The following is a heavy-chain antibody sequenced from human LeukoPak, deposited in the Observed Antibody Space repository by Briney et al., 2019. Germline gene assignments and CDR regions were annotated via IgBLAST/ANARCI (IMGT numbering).Heavy chain of an antibody. V-gene: IGHV3-64*01. CDR2: ISSNGGST. CDR1: GFTFSSYA. CDR3: ARDKGGDFWSGYYTGLRLFDY. Sequence: GGSLRLSCAASGFTFSSYAMHWVRQAPGKGLEYVSAISSNGGSTYYANSVKGRFTISRDNSKNTLYLQMGSLRAEDMAVYYCARDKGGDFWSGYYTGLRLFDYWGQGTLVTVSS. J-gene: IGHJ4*02. D-gene: IGHD3-3*01.